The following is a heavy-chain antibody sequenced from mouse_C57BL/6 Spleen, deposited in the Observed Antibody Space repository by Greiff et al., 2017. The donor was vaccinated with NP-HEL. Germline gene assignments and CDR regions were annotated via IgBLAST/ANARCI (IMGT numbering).Heavy chain of an antibody. Sequence: VQLKQPGTELVKPGASVKLSCKASGYTFTSYWMHWVKQRPGQGLEWIGNINPSNGGTNYNEKFKSKATLTVDKSSSTAYMQLSSLTSEDSAVYYCAREELITTVVDWYFDVWGTGTTVTVSS. V-gene: IGHV1-53*01. J-gene: IGHJ1*03. CDR3: AREELITTVVDWYFDV. D-gene: IGHD1-1*01. CDR1: GYTFTSYW. CDR2: INPSNGGT.